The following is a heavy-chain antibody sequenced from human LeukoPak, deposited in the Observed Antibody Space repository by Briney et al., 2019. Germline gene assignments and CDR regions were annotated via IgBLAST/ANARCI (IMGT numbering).Heavy chain of an antibody. J-gene: IGHJ6*02. CDR2: ISDSGGST. Sequence: PGGSLRLSCSASGXIVSINYMSWVRQAPGKGLEYVSAISDSGGSTYYADSVKGRFTISRDNSKNTLYLQMSSLRAEDTAVYFCVRGYSFGPYGMDVWGQGTTVTVSS. D-gene: IGHD5-18*01. CDR1: GXIVSINY. CDR3: VRGYSFGPYGMDV. V-gene: IGHV3-64D*09.